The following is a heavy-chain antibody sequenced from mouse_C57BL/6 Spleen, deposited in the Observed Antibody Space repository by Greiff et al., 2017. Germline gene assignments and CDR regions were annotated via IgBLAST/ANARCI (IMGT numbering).Heavy chain of an antibody. J-gene: IGHJ1*03. D-gene: IGHD2-4*01. CDR2: IHPNSGST. CDR1: GYTFTSYW. V-gene: IGHV1-64*01. Sequence: QQPGAELVKPGASVKLSCKASGYTFTSYWMHWVKQRPGQGLEWIGMIHPNSGSTNYNEKFKSKATLTVDKSSSTAYMQLSSLTSEDSAVYYCAYYDYDEGYFDVWGTGTTVTVSS. CDR3: AYYDYDEGYFDV.